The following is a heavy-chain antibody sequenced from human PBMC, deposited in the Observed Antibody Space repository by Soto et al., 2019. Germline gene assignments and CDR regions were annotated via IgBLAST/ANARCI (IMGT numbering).Heavy chain of an antibody. J-gene: IGHJ6*03. CDR2: IGTAGDT. V-gene: IGHV3-13*01. CDR1: GCTFSSYD. Sequence: GGSLRLSCAASGCTFSSYDMHWVRQATGKGLEWVSAIGTAGDTYYPGSVKGRFTISRENAKNSLYLQMNSLRAGDTAVYYCAGSDEYYYYRAVWGKGTTVPVSS. CDR3: AGSDEYYYYRAV.